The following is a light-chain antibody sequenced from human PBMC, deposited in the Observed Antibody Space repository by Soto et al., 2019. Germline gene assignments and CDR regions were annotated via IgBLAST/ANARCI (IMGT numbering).Light chain of an antibody. CDR3: QQYDSYPYT. J-gene: IGKJ2*01. Sequence: DIQMTQSPSTLSASEGDRVTITCRASQSISSWLAWYQQKPGKAPKLLIYDASSLESGVPSRFSGSGSGTEFTLTISSLQPDDFAIYYCQQYDSYPYTFGQGTKLEIK. V-gene: IGKV1-5*01. CDR2: DAS. CDR1: QSISSW.